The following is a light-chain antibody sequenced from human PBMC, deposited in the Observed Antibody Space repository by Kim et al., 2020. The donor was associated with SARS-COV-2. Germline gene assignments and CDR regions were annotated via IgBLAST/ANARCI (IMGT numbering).Light chain of an antibody. CDR2: TAS. J-gene: IGKJ1*01. CDR3: QQTYSASRT. V-gene: IGKV1-39*01. Sequence: DIQMTQSPSSLSASVGDRVTITCRASQDISRYLNWYQQKPGKAPKLLSYTASSLQSGVPSRFTGSGSETDFTLTISSLQPEDFATYYCQQTYSASRTFGQWTKVDIK. CDR1: QDISRY.